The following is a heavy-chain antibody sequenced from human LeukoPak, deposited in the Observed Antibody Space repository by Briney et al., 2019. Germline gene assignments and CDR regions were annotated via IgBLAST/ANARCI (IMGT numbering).Heavy chain of an antibody. Sequence: SETLSLTCAVSGGPFSGYFWSWIRQSSGKGLEWIGEIHNSGTTNYNSSLNSRVTISEDTSKNQFYLNLSSVTAADTAVYYCARRYYYNLGSFPFDFWGQGTLVTVSS. V-gene: IGHV4-34*01. CDR1: GGPFSGYF. D-gene: IGHD3-10*01. J-gene: IGHJ4*02. CDR3: ARRYYYNLGSFPFDF. CDR2: IHNSGTT.